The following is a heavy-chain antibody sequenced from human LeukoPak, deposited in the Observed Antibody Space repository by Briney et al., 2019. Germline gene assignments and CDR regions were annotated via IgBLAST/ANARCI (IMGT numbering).Heavy chain of an antibody. CDR2: IEPSDSYT. J-gene: IGHJ4*02. CDR3: ARSASSSYDILTGYPARILGY. V-gene: IGHV5-10-1*01. Sequence: GESLKISCKGSGYSFTSYWISWVRQMPGKGLEWMGRIEPSDSYTNYSPSFQGHVTISADKSISTAYLQWSSLKASDTAMYYCARSASSSYDILTGYPARILGYWGQGTLVTVSS. D-gene: IGHD3-9*01. CDR1: GYSFTSYW.